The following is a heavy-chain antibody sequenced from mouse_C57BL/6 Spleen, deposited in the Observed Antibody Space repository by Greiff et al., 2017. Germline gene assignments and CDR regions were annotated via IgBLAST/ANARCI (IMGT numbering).Heavy chain of an antibody. CDR2: IYPGDGDT. CDR1: GYAFSSSW. Sequence: VKLQESGPELVKPGASVKISCKASGYAFSSSWMNWVKQRPGKGLEWIGRIYPGDGDTNYNGKFKGKATLTADKSSSTAYMQLSSLTSEDSAVYFCAPVVAKDWYFDVWGTGTTVTVSS. CDR3: APVVAKDWYFDV. V-gene: IGHV1-82*01. D-gene: IGHD1-1*01. J-gene: IGHJ1*03.